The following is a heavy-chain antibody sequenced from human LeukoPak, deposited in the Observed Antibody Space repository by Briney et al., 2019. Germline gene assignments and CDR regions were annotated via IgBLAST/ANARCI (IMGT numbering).Heavy chain of an antibody. D-gene: IGHD6-13*01. V-gene: IGHV4-59*08. CDR1: GGSINSYY. Sequence: SETLSLTCTVSGGSINSYYWSWIRQPPGKGLEWIEYIYYSGSTNYNPSLKSRVTISVDTSKNQFSLKLSSVTAADTAVYYCARQYSSSWYRWFDPWGQGTLVTVSS. J-gene: IGHJ5*02. CDR2: IYYSGST. CDR3: ARQYSSSWYRWFDP.